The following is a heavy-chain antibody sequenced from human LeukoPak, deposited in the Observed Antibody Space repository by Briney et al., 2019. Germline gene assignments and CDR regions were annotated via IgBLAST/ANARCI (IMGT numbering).Heavy chain of an antibody. D-gene: IGHD6-19*01. CDR2: IFYSGST. J-gene: IGHJ4*02. CDR1: GGSISSYY. V-gene: IGHV4-59*01. Sequence: PSETLSLTCTVSGGSISSYYWSWIRQPPGKGLEWIGYIFYSGSTNYNPSLKSRVTISVDTSKNQFSLKLSSVTAADTAVYYCARVRSVAGTPRDFDYWGQGTLATVSS. CDR3: ARVRSVAGTPRDFDY.